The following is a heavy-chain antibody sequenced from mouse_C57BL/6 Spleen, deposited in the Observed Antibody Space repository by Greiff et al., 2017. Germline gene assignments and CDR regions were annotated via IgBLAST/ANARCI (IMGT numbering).Heavy chain of an antibody. CDR2: IFLGDGDT. D-gene: IGHD1-1*01. V-gene: IGHV1-80*01. CDR3: ARSSSYEFAY. J-gene: IGHJ3*01. Sequence: QVQLQQSGAELVKPGASVKISCKASGYAFSSYWMNWVKQRPGKGLAWIGQIFLGDGDTNNNGKFKGKARLTADKSSRTAYLQRSSLTSEDYAVYFCARSSSYEFAYWGQGTLVTVSA. CDR1: GYAFSSYW.